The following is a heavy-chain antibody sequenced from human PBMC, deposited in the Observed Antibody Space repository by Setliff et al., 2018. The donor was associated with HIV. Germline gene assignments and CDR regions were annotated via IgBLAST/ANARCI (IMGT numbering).Heavy chain of an antibody. CDR1: GGSISSGSYY. J-gene: IGHJ3*02. Sequence: PSETLSLTCSVSGGSISSGSYYWTWIRQPAGKGPEWIGHIYTNGYTNYNPSLKSRVTISVDTSKNQFSLKLTSVTAADTAVYYCARAPPGIQNDAFDIWGQGTMVTVSS. CDR3: ARAPPGIQNDAFDI. V-gene: IGHV4-61*09. CDR2: IYTNGYT.